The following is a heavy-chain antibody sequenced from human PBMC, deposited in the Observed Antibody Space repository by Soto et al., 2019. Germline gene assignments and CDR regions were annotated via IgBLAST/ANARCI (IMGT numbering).Heavy chain of an antibody. CDR1: GSSISGSGYY. J-gene: IGHJ4*02. D-gene: IGHD3-16*01. CDR2: MYYNVGT. V-gene: IGHV4-39*01. Sequence: SETLSLTCIVSGSSISGSGYYWGWIRQPPGKGLEWIASMYYNVGTYYNPSLKSRVTISVDTSANQFSLKLSSVTAADTAVYYCARLPSRNWVHYWGQGTLGTLS. CDR3: ARLPSRNWVHY.